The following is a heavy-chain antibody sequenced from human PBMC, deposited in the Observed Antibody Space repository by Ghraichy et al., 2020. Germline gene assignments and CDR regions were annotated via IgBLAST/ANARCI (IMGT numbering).Heavy chain of an antibody. Sequence: GGSLRLSCAASGFTFSGSAMHWVRQASGKGLEWVGRIRSKANSYATAYAASVKGRFTISRDDSKNTAYLQMNSLKTEDTAVYYCTRPSRGYSYGSYPGDYYGMDVWGQGTTVTVSS. J-gene: IGHJ6*02. V-gene: IGHV3-73*01. CDR3: TRPSRGYSYGSYPGDYYGMDV. D-gene: IGHD5-18*01. CDR1: GFTFSGSA. CDR2: IRSKANSYAT.